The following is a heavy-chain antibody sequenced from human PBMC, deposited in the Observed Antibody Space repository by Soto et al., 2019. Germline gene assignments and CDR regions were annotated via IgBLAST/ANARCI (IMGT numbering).Heavy chain of an antibody. D-gene: IGHD3-10*01. CDR3: ARDPSDYGSGTSYYYYGMDV. V-gene: IGHV3-30-3*01. CDR1: GFTFSSYA. CDR2: ISYDGSNK. J-gene: IGHJ6*02. Sequence: GGSLRLSCAASGFTFSSYAMHWVRQAPGKGLEWVAVISYDGSNKYYADSVKGRFTISRDNSKNTLYLQMNSLRAEDTAVYYCARDPSDYGSGTSYYYYGMDVWGQGTTVTVSS.